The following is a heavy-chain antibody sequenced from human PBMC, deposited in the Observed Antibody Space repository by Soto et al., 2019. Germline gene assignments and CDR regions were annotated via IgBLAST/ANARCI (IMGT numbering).Heavy chain of an antibody. CDR1: GFTFSSYS. D-gene: IGHD3-3*01. CDR2: ISSSSSTI. J-gene: IGHJ6*02. Sequence: GSLRLSCAASGFTFSSYSMNWVRQAPGKGLEWVSYISSSSSTIYYADSVKGRFTISRDNAKNSLYLQMNSLRDEDTAVYYCARALVTSDRYYDFWGGPTPMDVWGQGTTVTV. V-gene: IGHV3-48*02. CDR3: ARALVTSDRYYDFWGGPTPMDV.